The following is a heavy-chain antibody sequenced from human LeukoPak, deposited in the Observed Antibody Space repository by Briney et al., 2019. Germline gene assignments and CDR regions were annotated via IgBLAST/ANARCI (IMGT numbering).Heavy chain of an antibody. J-gene: IGHJ4*02. CDR3: ARARDLSSGADY. Sequence: PSETLSLTCNVYGGSFSNFYWSWIRQPPGKGLEWIGEINQGGSTNYNPSLKSRVTISVDTSKNQFSLKLTSVTAADTALYYCARARDLSSGADYWGQGTLVTVSS. CDR2: INQGGST. D-gene: IGHD6-19*01. CDR1: GGSFSNFY. V-gene: IGHV4-34*01.